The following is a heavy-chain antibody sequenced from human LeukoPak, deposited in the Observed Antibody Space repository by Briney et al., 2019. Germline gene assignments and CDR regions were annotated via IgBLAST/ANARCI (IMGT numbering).Heavy chain of an antibody. V-gene: IGHV1-24*01. CDR1: GYTLTELS. CDR3: ATHERLYYASGSYSDY. D-gene: IGHD3-10*01. J-gene: IGHJ4*02. CDR2: FDPEDGET. Sequence: ASVKVSCKVSGYTLTELSMHWVRQAPGKGLEWMGGFDPEDGETIYAQKFQGRVTMTEDTSTDTAYMELSSLRSEDTAVYYCATHERLYYASGSYSDYWGQGTLVTVSS.